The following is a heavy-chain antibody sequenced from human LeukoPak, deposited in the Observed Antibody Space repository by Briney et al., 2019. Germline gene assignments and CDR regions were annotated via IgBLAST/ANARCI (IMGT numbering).Heavy chain of an antibody. J-gene: IGHJ4*02. Sequence: PSETLSLTCTVSGGSISSSSYYWGWIRQPPGKGLEWIGSIYYSGSTYYNPSLKSRVTISVDTSKNQFSLKLSSVTAADTAVYYCARDSSDYYDSSGYYYEEAFDYWGQGTLVTVSS. CDR3: ARDSSDYYDSSGYYYEEAFDY. CDR2: IYYSGST. CDR1: GGSISSSSYY. D-gene: IGHD3-22*01. V-gene: IGHV4-39*07.